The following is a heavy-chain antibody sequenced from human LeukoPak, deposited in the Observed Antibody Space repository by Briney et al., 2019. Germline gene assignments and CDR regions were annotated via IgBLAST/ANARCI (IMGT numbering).Heavy chain of an antibody. Sequence: VASVKVSCKASGYTFTSYDINWVRQATGQGLEWMGWMNPNSGNTGYAQKFQGRVTMTRNTSISTAYMELSSLRSEDTAVYYCASTNCSGGSCYSGHFDYWGQGTLVTVSS. CDR3: ASTNCSGGSCYSGHFDY. V-gene: IGHV1-8*01. J-gene: IGHJ4*02. D-gene: IGHD2-15*01. CDR1: GYTFTSYD. CDR2: MNPNSGNT.